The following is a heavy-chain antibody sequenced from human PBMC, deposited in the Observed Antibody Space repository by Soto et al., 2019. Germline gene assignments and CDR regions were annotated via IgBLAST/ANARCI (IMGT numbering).Heavy chain of an antibody. CDR1: GSTFTNSR. CDR2: ISAYTRNT. D-gene: IGHD6-13*01. J-gene: IGHJ3*02. V-gene: IGHV1-18*03. Sequence: ASVEIFCKASGSTFTNSRVSWVRQAPGQRLEWMGWISAYTRNTNYAQMFQGRSTMTTDTSTSTAYMELRSMTSDDMGVYYCAIVLRYASSWWGHSAFDKWGQGTMVTVSS. CDR3: AIVLRYASSWWGHSAFDK.